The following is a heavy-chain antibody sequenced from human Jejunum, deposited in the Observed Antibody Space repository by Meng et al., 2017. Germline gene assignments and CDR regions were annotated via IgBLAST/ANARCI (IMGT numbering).Heavy chain of an antibody. D-gene: IGHD1-14*01. CDR3: ARDNRNICPDAFDI. CDR2: ISNSGATM. V-gene: IGHV3-48*03. J-gene: IGHJ3*02. CDR1: GFTFSSYE. Sequence: GGSLRLSCAASGFTFSSYEMNWVRQAPGKGLEWVSYISNSGATMYYADSVKGRFTISRDNAKNLVYLQMNGLRAEDTAVYHCARDNRNICPDAFDIWGQGTMVTVSS.